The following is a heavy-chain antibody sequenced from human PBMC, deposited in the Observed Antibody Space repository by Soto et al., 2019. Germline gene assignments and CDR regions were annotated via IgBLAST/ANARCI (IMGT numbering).Heavy chain of an antibody. CDR1: GFTFSSYS. D-gene: IGHD3-10*01. J-gene: IGHJ6*02. CDR3: AGRNMVRGVSYYGMDV. CDR2: ISSSSSYI. Sequence: GGALRLSCAASGFTFSSYSMNWVRQAPGKGLEWVSSISSSSSYIYYADSVKGRFTISRDNAKNSLYLQMNSLRAEDTAVYYCAGRNMVRGVSYYGMDVWGQGTTVNVSS. V-gene: IGHV3-21*01.